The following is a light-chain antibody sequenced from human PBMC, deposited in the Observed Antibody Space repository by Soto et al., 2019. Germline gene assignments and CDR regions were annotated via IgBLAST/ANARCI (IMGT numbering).Light chain of an antibody. Sequence: PGERATLSCRASQSVRSYLGWYQQRPGQAPRLLIYDASNRVTGIPTRFSGSGSGTDFTLTISSLEPEDFAVYYCQQGGTFGQGTRLEIK. CDR1: QSVRSY. J-gene: IGKJ5*01. CDR2: DAS. CDR3: QQGGT. V-gene: IGKV3-11*01.